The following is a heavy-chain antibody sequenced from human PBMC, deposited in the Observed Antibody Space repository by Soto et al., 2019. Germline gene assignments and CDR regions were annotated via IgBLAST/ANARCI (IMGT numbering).Heavy chain of an antibody. D-gene: IGHD2-2*01. V-gene: IGHV3-7*03. CDR2: IKFDGSEK. CDR1: GFIFSDYW. J-gene: IGHJ4*02. Sequence: GGSLRLSCAAAGFIFSDYWMSWVRQAPGKGPEWVANIKFDGSEKQYVDSVRGRFTISRDNSRNSLFLQMNSLRAGDTAVYYCVKDGGYCSSSTCYSPRNHYFDSWGQGTLVTVSS. CDR3: VKDGGYCSSSTCYSPRNHYFDS.